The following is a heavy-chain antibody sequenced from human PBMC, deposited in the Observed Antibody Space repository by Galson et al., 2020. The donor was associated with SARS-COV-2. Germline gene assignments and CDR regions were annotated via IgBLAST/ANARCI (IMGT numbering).Heavy chain of an antibody. CDR1: GYTFTGYY. D-gene: IGHD3-22*01. J-gene: IGHJ4*02. CDR2: INPNSGGT. V-gene: IGHV1-2*02. CDR3: ASARGPDYYDSSGYLDY. Sequence: ASVKVSCKASGYTFTGYYMHWVRQAPGQGLEWMGWINPNSGGTNYAQKFQGRVTMTRDTSISTAYMELSRLRSDDTAVYYCASARGPDYYDSSGYLDYWCQGTLVTVSS.